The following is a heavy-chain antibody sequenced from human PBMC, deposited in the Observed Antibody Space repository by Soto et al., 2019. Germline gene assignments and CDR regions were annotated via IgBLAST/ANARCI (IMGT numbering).Heavy chain of an antibody. CDR2: ISYDGSNK. J-gene: IGHJ4*02. Sequence: SLRLSCAASGFTFSSYGMHWVRQAPGKGLEWVAVISYDGSNKYYADSVKGRFTISRDNSKNTLYLQMNSLRAEDTAVYYCAKDQRQWLVPRAIDYWGQGTLVTVSS. CDR3: AKDQRQWLVPRAIDY. D-gene: IGHD6-19*01. CDR1: GFTFSSYG. V-gene: IGHV3-30*18.